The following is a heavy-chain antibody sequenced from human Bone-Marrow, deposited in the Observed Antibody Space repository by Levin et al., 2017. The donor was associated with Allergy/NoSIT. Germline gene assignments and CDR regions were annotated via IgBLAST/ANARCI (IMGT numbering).Heavy chain of an antibody. V-gene: IGHV6-1*01. CDR1: VDSVSSYIAC. D-gene: IGHD6-13*01. J-gene: IGHJ4*02. Sequence: SQTLSLTCVLSVDSVSSYIACFNWIRQSPSRGLEWLGRTYYRSTWHNEYALSVKSRITINPDTSKNQFSLHLNSMTPDDTALYYCARDIGAANDYWGQGTLVTVSS. CDR2: TYYRSTWHN. CDR3: ARDIGAANDY.